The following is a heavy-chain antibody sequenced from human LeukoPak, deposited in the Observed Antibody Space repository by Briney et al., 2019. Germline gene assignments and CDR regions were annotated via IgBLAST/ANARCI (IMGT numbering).Heavy chain of an antibody. Sequence: SVKVSCKASGGTFSSYAISWVRQAPGQGLEWMGGIIPIFGTANYAQKFQGRVTITADESTSTAYMELSSLRSEDTAVYYCAKTLGYGGTYYFDYWGQGTLVTVSS. CDR1: GGTFSSYA. J-gene: IGHJ4*02. D-gene: IGHD4-23*01. CDR2: IIPIFGTA. CDR3: AKTLGYGGTYYFDY. V-gene: IGHV1-69*13.